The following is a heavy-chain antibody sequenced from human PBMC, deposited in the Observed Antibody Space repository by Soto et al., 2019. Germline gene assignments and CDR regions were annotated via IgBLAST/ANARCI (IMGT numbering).Heavy chain of an antibody. J-gene: IGHJ1*01. CDR1: GFTFSSYG. V-gene: IGHV3-33*01. Sequence: QVQLVESGGGVVQPGRSLRLSCAASGFTFSSYGMHWVRQAPGKGLEWVAVIWYDGSNKYYADSVKGRFTISRDNSKNTLYLQMNSLRAEDTAVYYCARESLVGSSWGERKHWCQGTLVTVSS. CDR2: IWYDGSNK. CDR3: ARESLVGSSWGERKH. D-gene: IGHD6-13*01.